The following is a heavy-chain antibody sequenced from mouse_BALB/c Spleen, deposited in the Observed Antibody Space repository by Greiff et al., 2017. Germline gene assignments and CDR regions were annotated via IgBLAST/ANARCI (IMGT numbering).Heavy chain of an antibody. D-gene: IGHD2-2*01. CDR1: GYTFTDYA. J-gene: IGHJ3*01. V-gene: IGHV1-67*01. CDR2: ISTYYGNT. Sequence: SGPELVRPGVSVKISCKGSGYTFTDYAMHWVKQSHAKSLEWIGVISTYYGNTNYNQKFKGKATMTVDKSSSTAYMELARLTSEDSAIYYCARFGYDVAYWGQGTLVTVSA. CDR3: ARFGYDVAY.